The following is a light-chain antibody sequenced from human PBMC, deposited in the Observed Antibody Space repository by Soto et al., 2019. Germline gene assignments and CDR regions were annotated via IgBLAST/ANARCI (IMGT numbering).Light chain of an antibody. CDR3: QQYNNWRGT. CDR1: QIFSSN. CDR2: GAS. Sequence: EIVMTQSPATLSVSPCEIATLSCSAIQIFSSNLAWYQQKPGQAPRLLIYGASTRATGIPARFSGSGSGTEFTLTISSLQSEDFAVYYCQQYNNWRGTFGQGTKVDIK. V-gene: IGKV3-15*01. J-gene: IGKJ1*01.